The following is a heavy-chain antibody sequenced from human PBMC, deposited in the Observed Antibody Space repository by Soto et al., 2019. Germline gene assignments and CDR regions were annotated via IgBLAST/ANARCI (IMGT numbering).Heavy chain of an antibody. CDR3: ARWNGYGDS. CDR2: FSGSSGNT. J-gene: IGHJ4*02. CDR1: GFSISTYG. Sequence: EVQLLESGGGLAQPGGSLRLSCAASGFSISTYGVTWVRQAPGKGLEWVSGFSGSSGNTYYADSVKGRFTISRDNSKNTVYLQMNSLRAEDTAVYYCARWNGYGDSWGQGTPVTVSS. V-gene: IGHV3-23*01. D-gene: IGHD1-1*01.